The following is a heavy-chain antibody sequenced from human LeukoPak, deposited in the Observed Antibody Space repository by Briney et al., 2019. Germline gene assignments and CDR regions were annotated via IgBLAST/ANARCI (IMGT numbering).Heavy chain of an antibody. Sequence: PSETLSLTCTVSGGSISSSSYYWGWIRQPPGKGLEWIGSIYYSGSTYYNPSLKSRVTISVDTSKNQFSLKLSSVTAADTAVYYCAAAYCGGDCHSNYYGMDVWGQGTTVTVSS. D-gene: IGHD2-21*02. J-gene: IGHJ6*02. CDR2: IYYSGST. V-gene: IGHV4-39*07. CDR1: GGSISSSSYY. CDR3: AAAYCGGDCHSNYYGMDV.